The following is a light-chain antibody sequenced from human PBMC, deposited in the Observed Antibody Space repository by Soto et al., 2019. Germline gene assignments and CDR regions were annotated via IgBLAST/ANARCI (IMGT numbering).Light chain of an antibody. CDR2: ATS. V-gene: IGKV1-12*01. Sequence: DIQMTQSPSSVSASVWDRVIITCRASQNINRWLAWYQQKPGKAPQLLIYATSTLHSGVPSRFSGSGSGTDFTLTVSSLQPEDFATYYCQQANSFPHTLGGGTRVEIK. CDR1: QNINRW. CDR3: QQANSFPHT. J-gene: IGKJ4*01.